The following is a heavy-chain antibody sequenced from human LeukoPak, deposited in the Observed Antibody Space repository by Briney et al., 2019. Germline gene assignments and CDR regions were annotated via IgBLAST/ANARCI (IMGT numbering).Heavy chain of an antibody. CDR3: ARAGRRIPYYFDY. Sequence: SETQSLTCAVYGGCFSGYYWSWIRQLPGKGLEWIGEINHSGSTNYNPSLKSRVTISVDTSKNQFSLKLSSVTAADTAVYYCARAGRRIPYYFDYWGQGTLVTVSS. D-gene: IGHD2-21*01. J-gene: IGHJ4*02. CDR2: INHSGST. CDR1: GGCFSGYY. V-gene: IGHV4-34*01.